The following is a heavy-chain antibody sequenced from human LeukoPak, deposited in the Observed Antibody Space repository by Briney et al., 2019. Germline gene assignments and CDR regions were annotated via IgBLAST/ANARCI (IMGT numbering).Heavy chain of an antibody. CDR1: GFTFSSYE. CDR3: ARKPNCGDYEVY. CDR2: ISSSGSTI. J-gene: IGHJ4*02. Sequence: GGSLRLSCAASGFTFSSYEMNWVRQAPGKGLEWVSYISSSGSTIYYADSVKGRFTISRDNAKNSLYLQMNSLRAEDTAVYYCARKPNCGDYEVYWGQGTLVTVSS. D-gene: IGHD4-17*01. V-gene: IGHV3-48*03.